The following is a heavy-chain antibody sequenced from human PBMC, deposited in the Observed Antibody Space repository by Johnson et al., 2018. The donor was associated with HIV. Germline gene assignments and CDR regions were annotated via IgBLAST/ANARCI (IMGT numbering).Heavy chain of an antibody. CDR1: GSTFSTYS. V-gene: IGHV3-11*04. D-gene: IGHD3-9*01. Sequence: QVQLVESGGGLVRPGGSLRLSWAASGSTFSTYSMSWIREAPGQGRERVSYISSRGRPKYYQSAVRGGFNIYRANAKNSLYLQMNSLRAGDTGVYYCARAGDYDVLTGSLLRGTFDVWGQGTMVTVSS. CDR2: ISSRGRPK. J-gene: IGHJ3*01. CDR3: ARAGDYDVLTGSLLRGTFDV.